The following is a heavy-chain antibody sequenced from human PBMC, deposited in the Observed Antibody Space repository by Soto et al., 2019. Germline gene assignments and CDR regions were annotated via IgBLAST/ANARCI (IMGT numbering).Heavy chain of an antibody. CDR2: IIPIFGTP. CDR1: GGTSSSYA. D-gene: IGHD3-10*01. Sequence: QVQLVQSGAEVKKPGSSVKVSCKASGGTSSSYAISWVRQAPGQGLEWMGGIIPIFGTPNYAQNFQGRVTITADESTSTAYMELSRLRYEDTAVYYCARGRYGSGNYYFDYWDQGTLVTVSS. CDR3: ARGRYGSGNYYFDY. J-gene: IGHJ4*02. V-gene: IGHV1-69*12.